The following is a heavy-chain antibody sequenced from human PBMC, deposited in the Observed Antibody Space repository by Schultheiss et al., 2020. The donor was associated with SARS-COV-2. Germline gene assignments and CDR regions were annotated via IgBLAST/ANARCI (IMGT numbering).Heavy chain of an antibody. CDR1: GGSISSGGYY. CDR3: ARENPLIYYFDY. Sequence: SQTLSLTCTVSGGSISSGGYYWSWIRQPPGKGLEWIGYIYYSGSTNYNPSLKSRVTISVDTSKNQFSLKLSSVTAADTAVYYCARENPLIYYFDYWGQGTLVTVSS. CDR2: IYYSGST. V-gene: IGHV4-61*08. D-gene: IGHD3-3*02. J-gene: IGHJ4*02.